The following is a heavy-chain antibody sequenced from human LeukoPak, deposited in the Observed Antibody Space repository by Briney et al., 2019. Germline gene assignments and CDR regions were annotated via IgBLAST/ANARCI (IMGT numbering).Heavy chain of an antibody. D-gene: IGHD3-22*01. J-gene: IGHJ4*02. CDR1: GFSLTTSGVG. Sequence: ESGPTLVKPTQTLTLTCTFSGFSLTTSGVGVGWIRQPPGKALEWLALIYWDDDKRYSPSLKSRLTTTKDTSKNQVALTMTNMDPVDTATYYCAHAQYYYDSSGYYLNYWGQGTLVTVSS. CDR2: IYWDDDK. V-gene: IGHV2-5*02. CDR3: AHAQYYYDSSGYYLNY.